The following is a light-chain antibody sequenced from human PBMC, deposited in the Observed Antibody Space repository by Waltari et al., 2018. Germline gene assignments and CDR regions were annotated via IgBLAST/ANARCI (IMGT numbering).Light chain of an antibody. V-gene: IGLV2-14*01. CDR2: DVS. CDR1: SSDVGFYKL. J-gene: IGLJ3*02. CDR3: NSYAGSSSWV. Sequence: QSVLTRTASVSASHGQSITISCTVPSSDVGFYKLFYWYQQHPGKAPQLMIYDVSERPSGVSNRFSGSKSVNTASLTISALQAEDEADYYCNSYAGSSSWVFGGGTKLTVL.